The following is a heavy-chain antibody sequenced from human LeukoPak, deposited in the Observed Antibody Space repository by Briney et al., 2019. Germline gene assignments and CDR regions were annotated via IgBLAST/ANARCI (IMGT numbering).Heavy chain of an antibody. CDR2: INCKTYGGTT. Sequence: GESLRLSCTASGFTISNYCMSWFRQAPGKGLEWVGFINCKTYGGTTEHPESLKGRFIISRDDSKSIAHLQMNSPNTEETHFYYCDRVFPQRGYDSSGYNYVPFAYWGQGALVTVSS. CDR1: GFTISNYC. J-gene: IGHJ4*02. CDR3: DRVFPQRGYDSSGYNYVPFAY. V-gene: IGHV3-49*03. D-gene: IGHD3-22*01.